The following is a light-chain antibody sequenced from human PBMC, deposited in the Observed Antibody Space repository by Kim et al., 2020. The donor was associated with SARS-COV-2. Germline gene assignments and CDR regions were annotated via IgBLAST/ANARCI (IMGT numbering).Light chain of an antibody. CDR3: AAWDDSLNSRV. CDR2: SDN. V-gene: IGLV1-44*01. J-gene: IGLJ3*02. Sequence: GQRVTISCSGSSSNIGINTVNWYQQLPKTAPKLLIYSDNQRPSGIPDRFSGSKSGTSASLAISGLQSEDEADYYCAAWDDSLNSRVFGGGTQLTVL. CDR1: SSNIGINT.